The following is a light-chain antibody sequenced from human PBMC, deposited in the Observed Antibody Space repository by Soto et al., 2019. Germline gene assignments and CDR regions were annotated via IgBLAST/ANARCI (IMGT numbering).Light chain of an antibody. CDR2: DVG. CDR3: CSYTPTTWV. CDR1: SSDVGGYNY. Sequence: QSVLTQPRSVSGSPGQSVTISCTGTSSDVGGYNYVSWYQQHPGKAPKLMIYDVGKRPSGVPDRFSGSKSDNTASLTISGLQAEDEADYYCCSYTPTTWVFGGGTKVTVL. V-gene: IGLV2-11*01. J-gene: IGLJ3*02.